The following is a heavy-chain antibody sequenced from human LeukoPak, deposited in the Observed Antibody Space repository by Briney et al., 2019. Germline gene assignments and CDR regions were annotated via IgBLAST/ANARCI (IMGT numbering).Heavy chain of an antibody. J-gene: IGHJ4*02. V-gene: IGHV5-51*01. CDR2: IYPGDSDT. CDR3: ARQSPRTPIDY. CDR1: GYSFTNYW. Sequence: GESLKISCKGSGYSFTNYWIGWVRQMPGKGLEWMGIIYPGDSDTRYSPSFQGQVTISADKSINTAYLQWTSLKASDTAMYYCARQSPRTPIDYWGQGTLVTVSS.